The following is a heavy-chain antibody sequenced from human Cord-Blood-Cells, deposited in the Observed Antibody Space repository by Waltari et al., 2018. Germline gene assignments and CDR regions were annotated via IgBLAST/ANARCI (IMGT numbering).Heavy chain of an antibody. CDR3: AREGSYYAFDI. Sequence: QVQLVESGGGVVQPGRSLRLSCAASGFTFSSYGMHWVRQAPGKGLGWVAVIWYDGSNKYYADSVKGRFTISRDNSKNTLYLQMNSLRAEDTAVYYCAREGSYYAFDIWGQGTMVTVSS. CDR1: GFTFSSYG. CDR2: IWYDGSNK. D-gene: IGHD1-26*01. J-gene: IGHJ3*02. V-gene: IGHV3-33*01.